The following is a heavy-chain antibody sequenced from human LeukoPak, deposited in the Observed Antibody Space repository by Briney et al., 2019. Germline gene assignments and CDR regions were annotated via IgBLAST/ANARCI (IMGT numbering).Heavy chain of an antibody. D-gene: IGHD7-27*01. CDR1: GFTFGDYA. CDR2: IRSKAYGGTT. Sequence: GGSLRLSCTASGFTFGDYAMSWVRQAPGRGLEGAGFIRSKAYGGTTEYAASVKGRFTISRDDSKSIAYLQMNSLKTEDTAVYYCTRAAGDSSPFDYWGQGTLVTVSS. J-gene: IGHJ4*02. CDR3: TRAAGDSSPFDY. V-gene: IGHV3-49*04.